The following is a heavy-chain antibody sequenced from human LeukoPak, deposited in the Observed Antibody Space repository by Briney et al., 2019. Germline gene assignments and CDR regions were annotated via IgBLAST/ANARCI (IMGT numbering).Heavy chain of an antibody. D-gene: IGHD6-13*01. CDR2: IYPGDSDT. Sequence: GESLKISCKGSGYSFTSYWIAWVRQMPGKGLEWMGIIYPGDSDTRYSPSFQGQVTISADKSISTAYLQWSSLKASDTAMYYCAKRSIAATNTYYFDYWGHGTLVTVSS. CDR3: AKRSIAATNTYYFDY. V-gene: IGHV5-51*01. CDR1: GYSFTSYW. J-gene: IGHJ4*01.